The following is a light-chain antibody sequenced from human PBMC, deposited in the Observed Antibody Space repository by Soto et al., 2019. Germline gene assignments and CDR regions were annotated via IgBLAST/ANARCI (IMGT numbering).Light chain of an antibody. V-gene: IGLV1-51*01. J-gene: IGLJ1*01. CDR2: DNN. CDR1: SSNIGNNF. Sequence: QSALTQPPSVSAAPGRMVTISCSGSSSNIGNNFVSWYQQLPGTAPKLLIYDNNKRPSGIPDRFSGSKSGTSATPGITGLQTGDEADYYCGTWDNSLSAFVFGAGTKVTVL. CDR3: GTWDNSLSAFV.